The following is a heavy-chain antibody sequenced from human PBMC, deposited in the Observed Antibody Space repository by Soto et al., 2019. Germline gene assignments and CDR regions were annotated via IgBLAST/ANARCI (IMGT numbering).Heavy chain of an antibody. Sequence: QVQIVQSGPEVKEPGASVKVSCKTSGYTFTAYPIHWVRQAPGQNFEWMGWLNADNGNTKYLEKLQGRVTITSDTSASTVLMELNSLRSEDTAIYYCARVLRPPGVMPTGGVPLDVWGKATTVTVS. J-gene: IGHJ6*03. V-gene: IGHV1-3*01. CDR1: GYTFTAYP. CDR2: LNADNGNT. CDR3: ARVLRPPGVMPTGGVPLDV. D-gene: IGHD2-8*02.